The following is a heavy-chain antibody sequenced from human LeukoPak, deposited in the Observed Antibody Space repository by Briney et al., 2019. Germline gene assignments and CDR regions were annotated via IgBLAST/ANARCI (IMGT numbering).Heavy chain of an antibody. CDR2: IYYSGST. V-gene: IGHV4-59*12. J-gene: IGHJ4*02. D-gene: IGHD5-18*01. CDR3: AREVYSYGDYYFDY. CDR1: GGSISSYY. Sequence: SETLSLTCTVSGGSISSYYWSWIRQPPGEGLEWIGYIYYSGSTSYNPSLKSRVTISVDTSKNQFSLKLSSVTAADTAVYYCAREVYSYGDYYFDYWGQGTLVTVSS.